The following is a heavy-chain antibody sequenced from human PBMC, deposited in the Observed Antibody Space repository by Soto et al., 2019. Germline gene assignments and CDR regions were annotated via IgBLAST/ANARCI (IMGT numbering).Heavy chain of an antibody. CDR1: GGSISSYY. J-gene: IGHJ4*02. CDR2: IYYSGST. Sequence: SETLSLTCTVSGGSISSYYWSWIRQPPGKGLEWIGYIYYSGSTNYNPSLKSRVTISVDTSKNQFSLKLSSVTAADTAVYYCARHAPGGYSVYVDYDSSPAHIDYWGQGTLVTGSS. CDR3: ARHAPGGYSVYVDYDSSPAHIDY. V-gene: IGHV4-59*08. D-gene: IGHD5-12*01.